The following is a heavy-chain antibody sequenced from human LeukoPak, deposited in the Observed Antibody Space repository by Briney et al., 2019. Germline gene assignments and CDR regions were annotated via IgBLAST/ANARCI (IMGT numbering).Heavy chain of an antibody. CDR3: ARASGRGSGIGNYMDV. Sequence: GSLRLSCAASGFTFSSYWMSWIRQPPGKGLEWVGEISHSGITNYNPSLKSRVTISLDTSKNHFSLRLSSVTAADTAVYYCARASGRGSGIGNYMDVWGKGTTVTISS. D-gene: IGHD3-10*01. CDR2: ISHSGIT. V-gene: IGHV4-34*01. J-gene: IGHJ6*03. CDR1: GFTFSSYW.